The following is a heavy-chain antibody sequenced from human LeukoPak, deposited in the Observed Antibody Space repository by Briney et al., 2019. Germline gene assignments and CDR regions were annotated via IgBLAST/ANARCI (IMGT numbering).Heavy chain of an antibody. Sequence: GGSLRLSCTTSGFTFADFGMSWVRQAPGKGLEWVGIIRTKADGGTTEYAASVKGRFIISRDDSKSIAYLQMNSLKTEDTAVYYCTASGDLFAWWGQGTPVTVSS. J-gene: IGHJ4*02. V-gene: IGHV3-49*04. CDR1: GFTFADFG. CDR2: IRTKADGGTT. CDR3: TASGDLFAW. D-gene: IGHD3-9*01.